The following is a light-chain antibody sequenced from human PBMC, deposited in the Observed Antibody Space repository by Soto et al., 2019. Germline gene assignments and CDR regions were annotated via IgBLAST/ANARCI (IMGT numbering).Light chain of an antibody. CDR2: GAS. V-gene: IGKV3-20*01. CDR3: HQYGSSPYT. CDR1: QSVSSSY. Sequence: EIVLTQSPGTLSLSPGERATLSCRASQSVSSSYLASYQQKPGQAPRLLIYGASSRATGIPDRFSGSGAGTDFTLTISRLEPEDFAVYYCHQYGSSPYTFGQGTKLELK. J-gene: IGKJ2*01.